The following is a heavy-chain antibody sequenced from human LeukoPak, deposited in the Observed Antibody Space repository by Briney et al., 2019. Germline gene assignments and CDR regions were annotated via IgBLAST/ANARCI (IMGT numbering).Heavy chain of an antibody. CDR2: INPHSGGT. CDR3: ARGVVAATFYYYMDV. Sequence: ASVKVSCKASGYTFTSYYMHWVRQAPGQGLEWMGWINPHSGGTNYAPKFQGRVSMTRDTSISTAYMELSRLRSDDTAVYYCARGVVAATFYYYMDVWGKGTTVTVSS. D-gene: IGHD2-15*01. V-gene: IGHV1-2*02. J-gene: IGHJ6*03. CDR1: GYTFTSYY.